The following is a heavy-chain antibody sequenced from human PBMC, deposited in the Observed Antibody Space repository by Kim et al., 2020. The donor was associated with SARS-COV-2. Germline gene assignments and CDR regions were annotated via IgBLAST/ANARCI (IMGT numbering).Heavy chain of an antibody. J-gene: IGHJ5*02. Sequence: RVTISVDTSKNQFSLKLSSVTAADTAVYYCARDKSESDPTMIETNWFDPWGQGTLVTVSS. CDR3: ARDKSESDPTMIETNWFDP. V-gene: IGHV4-39*07. D-gene: IGHD3-22*01.